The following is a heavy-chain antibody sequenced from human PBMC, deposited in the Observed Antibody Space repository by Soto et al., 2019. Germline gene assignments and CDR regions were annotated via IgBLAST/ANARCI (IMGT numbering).Heavy chain of an antibody. Sequence: QVQLVESGGGVVQPGRSLRLSCAASGFTFSSYGMHWVRQAPGKGLEWVAVISYDGRNKYYADSVKGRFTISRDNSKNTLSLQMNSLRAEDTAVYYCAKDPRDCSSTSCWYYFDDWGQGTLVTVSS. CDR3: AKDPRDCSSTSCWYYFDD. CDR2: ISYDGRNK. J-gene: IGHJ4*02. D-gene: IGHD2-2*01. CDR1: GFTFSSYG. V-gene: IGHV3-30*18.